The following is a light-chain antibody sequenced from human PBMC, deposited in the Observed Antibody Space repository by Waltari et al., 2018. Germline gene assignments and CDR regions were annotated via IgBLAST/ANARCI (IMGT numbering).Light chain of an antibody. Sequence: QSTLTQPPSVSGSPGQSTSFSCTGTSSDVAGYNYVPWYQQRPGNAPKIIIYDVTNRPSGISKRFSGSKSGYTASLTISGLQAEDEADYYCISDTSSGTYVFGTGTKVTVL. CDR3: ISDTSSGTYV. CDR1: SSDVAGYNY. J-gene: IGLJ1*01. CDR2: DVT. V-gene: IGLV2-14*01.